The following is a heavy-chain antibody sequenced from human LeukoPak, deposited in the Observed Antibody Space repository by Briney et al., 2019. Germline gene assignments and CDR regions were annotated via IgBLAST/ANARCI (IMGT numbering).Heavy chain of an antibody. CDR2: ISYSGST. V-gene: IGHV4-31*03. CDR1: GGSINSGGYY. Sequence: TSETLSLTCTVSGGSINSGGYYWSWIRQHPGKGLEWTGYISYSGSTYYNPSLKSRVTISLDTSKNQFSLRLSSVSAADTAVYFCTVGPHQYFDSWGQGTLVTVSS. D-gene: IGHD4-11*01. CDR3: TVGPHQYFDS. J-gene: IGHJ4*02.